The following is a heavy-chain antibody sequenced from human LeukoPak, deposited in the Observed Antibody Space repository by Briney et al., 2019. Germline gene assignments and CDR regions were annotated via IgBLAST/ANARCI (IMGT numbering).Heavy chain of an antibody. CDR3: ARDSGYDRSYFDF. J-gene: IGHJ4*02. CDR1: DNPISSYY. Sequence: SETLSLTCTVSDNPISSYYWNWIRQPDGQGLEWIGRIYISGNTHYNPALKSRVTMSVDTSKNQFSLKLTSVTAADTAVYYCARDSGYDRSYFDFWGQGTRATVSS. V-gene: IGHV4-4*07. CDR2: IYISGNT. D-gene: IGHD5-12*01.